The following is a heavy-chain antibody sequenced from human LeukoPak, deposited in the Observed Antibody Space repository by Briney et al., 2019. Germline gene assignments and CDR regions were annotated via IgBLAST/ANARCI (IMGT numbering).Heavy chain of an antibody. J-gene: IGHJ4*02. D-gene: IGHD5-18*01. V-gene: IGHV4-59*01. CDR2: IYYSGST. Sequence: SETLSLTCTVSGGSISSYYWSWIRQPPGKGLEWIGYIYYSGSTNYNPSLKSRVTISVDTSKNQFSLKLSSVTAADTAVYYCARVHLGYGYGYLFDYWGQGTLVTVSS. CDR1: GGSISSYY. CDR3: ARVHLGYGYGYLFDY.